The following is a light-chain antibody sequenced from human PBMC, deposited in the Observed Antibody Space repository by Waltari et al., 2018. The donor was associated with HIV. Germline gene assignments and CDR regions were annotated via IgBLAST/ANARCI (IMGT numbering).Light chain of an antibody. J-gene: IGKJ3*01. CDR3: QEFYSNHLS. CDR1: QHVLYSSNNENY. V-gene: IGKV4-1*01. CDR2: WAS. Sequence: DTVMTQSPDSPAVSLGERATINCKSSQHVLYSSNNENYLASYQQKPGQPPQLLIYWASTRESVVPDLFSGSGSVTDFALTISSLQAEDVAVYYGQEFYSNHLSFGPGTKVEIK.